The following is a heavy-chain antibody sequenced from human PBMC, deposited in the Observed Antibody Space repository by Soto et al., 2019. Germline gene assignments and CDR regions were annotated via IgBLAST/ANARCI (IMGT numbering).Heavy chain of an antibody. J-gene: IGHJ4*02. CDR1: GGTFSSYT. V-gene: IGHV1-69*13. Sequence: SVKISCKASGGTFSSYTISWVRQAPGQGLEWMGGIIPIFGTANYAQKYQGRDTITADESTSTANMELNSLRSEDMAVYYFASVIISSGWYSFDDWVQGTL. CDR2: IIPIFGTA. CDR3: ASVIISSGWYSFDD. D-gene: IGHD6-19*01.